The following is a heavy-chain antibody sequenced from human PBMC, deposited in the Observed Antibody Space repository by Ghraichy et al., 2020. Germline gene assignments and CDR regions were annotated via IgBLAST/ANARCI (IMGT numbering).Heavy chain of an antibody. V-gene: IGHV1-8*01. CDR3: ARAPGGPKRRGYSYGIPPFDY. D-gene: IGHD5-18*01. CDR2: MNPNSGNT. CDR1: GYTFTSYD. J-gene: IGHJ4*02. Sequence: ASVKVSCKASGYTFTSYDINWVRQATGQGLEWMGWMNPNSGNTGYAQKFQGRVTMTRNTSISTAYMELSSLRSEDTAVYYCARAPGGPKRRGYSYGIPPFDYWGQGTLVTVSS.